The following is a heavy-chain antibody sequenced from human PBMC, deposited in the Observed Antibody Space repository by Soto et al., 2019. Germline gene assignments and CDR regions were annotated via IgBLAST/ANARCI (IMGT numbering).Heavy chain of an antibody. CDR3: AREGPPYCGGDCYSDY. CDR1: GFTFSSYS. Sequence: EVPLVEAGGGLGKPGGSLRLSCAASGFTFSSYSMNWVRQAPGTGLEWVSSISSSSSYIYYADSVKGRFTISRDNAKNSLYLQMNSLRAEDTAVYYCAREGPPYCGGDCYSDYWGQGTLVTVSS. V-gene: IGHV3-21*01. D-gene: IGHD2-21*02. J-gene: IGHJ4*02. CDR2: ISSSSSYI.